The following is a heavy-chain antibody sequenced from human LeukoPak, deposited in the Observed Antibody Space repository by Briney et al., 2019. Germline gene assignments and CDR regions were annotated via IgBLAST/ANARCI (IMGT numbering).Heavy chain of an antibody. V-gene: IGHV3-74*01. J-gene: IGHJ4*02. CDR2: INTDGSST. Sequence: GGSLRLSCAASGFTLSSYWMHWVRQAPGKGLVWVSRINTDGSSTSYADSVKGRFTISRDNSKNTLYLQMNSLRAEDTAVYYCAREGIYGDIDYWGQGTLVTVSP. D-gene: IGHD4-17*01. CDR1: GFTLSSYW. CDR3: AREGIYGDIDY.